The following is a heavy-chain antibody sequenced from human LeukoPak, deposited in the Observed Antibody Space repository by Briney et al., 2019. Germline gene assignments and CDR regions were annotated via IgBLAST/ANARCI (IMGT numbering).Heavy chain of an antibody. CDR3: AREGFRITMVRGVIIRLGGYMDV. CDR2: ISSSGSTI. Sequence: GGSLRLSCAASGFTFSSYEMNWVRQAPGKGLEWVSYISSSGSTIYYADSVKGRFTISRDNAKNSLYLQMNSLRAEDTAVYYCAREGFRITMVRGVIIRLGGYMDVWGKGTTVTISS. V-gene: IGHV3-48*03. CDR1: GFTFSSYE. J-gene: IGHJ6*03. D-gene: IGHD3-10*01.